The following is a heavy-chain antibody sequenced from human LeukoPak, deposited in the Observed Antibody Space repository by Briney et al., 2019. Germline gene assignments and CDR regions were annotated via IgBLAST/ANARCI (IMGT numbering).Heavy chain of an antibody. J-gene: IGHJ6*02. D-gene: IGHD5-18*01. V-gene: IGHV6-1*01. Sequence: SQTLSLTCAISGDSVSSNSAAWNWIRQSPSRGLEWLGRIYYRSKWYNDYAVSVKSRITINPDTSKNQFSLQLNSVTPEDTAVYYCARDGIQLWPYYYYGMDVWGQGTTVTVSS. CDR3: ARDGIQLWPYYYYGMDV. CDR2: IYYRSKWYN. CDR1: GDSVSSNSAA.